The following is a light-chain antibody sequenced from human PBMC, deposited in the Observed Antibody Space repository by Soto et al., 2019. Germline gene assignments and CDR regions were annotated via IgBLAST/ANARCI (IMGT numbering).Light chain of an antibody. Sequence: EIVITQSPAPPAVSPGEKAHLPCRASQRLSSNLAWYQQQPGQAPRLLLYGVSTTATGIPARFSGSGCGTEFTLTISSLQSEDSAVYYCQQYKNWLALTFGGGTKVDIK. CDR1: QRLSSN. V-gene: IGKV3-15*01. CDR3: QQYKNWLALT. CDR2: GVS. J-gene: IGKJ4*01.